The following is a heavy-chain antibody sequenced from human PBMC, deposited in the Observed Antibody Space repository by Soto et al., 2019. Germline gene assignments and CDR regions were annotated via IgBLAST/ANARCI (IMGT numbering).Heavy chain of an antibody. CDR3: AKETWIQLWGPFDY. CDR2: ISGSGGST. J-gene: IGHJ4*02. Sequence: GGSLRLSGAASGFTFSSYAMSGGRQAPGKGREWVSAISGSGGSTYYADSVKGRFTISRDNSKNTLYLQMNSLRAEDTAVYYCAKETWIQLWGPFDYWGQGTLVTVSS. D-gene: IGHD5-18*01. V-gene: IGHV3-23*01. CDR1: GFTFSSYA.